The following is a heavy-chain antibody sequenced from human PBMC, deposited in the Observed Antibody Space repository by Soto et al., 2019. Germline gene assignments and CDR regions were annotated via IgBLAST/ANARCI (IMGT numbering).Heavy chain of an antibody. Sequence: EVQLVESGGGLAQPGGSLRLSCAASGLTFSRYWMTWVRQAPGKGLEWVANIKQDGSEKYYVDSVKGRFTISRDNAKNSLYLQMNNLRVEDTAVYYCARGEAIGDDPWGHGTLVTVSS. CDR1: GLTFSRYW. D-gene: IGHD3-10*01. CDR3: ARGEAIGDDP. V-gene: IGHV3-7*01. CDR2: IKQDGSEK. J-gene: IGHJ5*02.